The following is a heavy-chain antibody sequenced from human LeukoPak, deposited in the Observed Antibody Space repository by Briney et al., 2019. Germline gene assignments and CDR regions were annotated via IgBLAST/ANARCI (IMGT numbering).Heavy chain of an antibody. D-gene: IGHD1-26*01. CDR3: AKPTRGSGSFLIDF. Sequence: PGGSLRLSCAASGFTFSSYGMHWARQAPGKELEWVAVIWDDGSSKYYGDYVKGRFTISRDNSKNTLYLQMNSLRAEDTAVYYCAKPTRGSGSFLIDFWGQGTLVTVSS. CDR1: GFTFSSYG. CDR2: IWDDGSSK. V-gene: IGHV3-33*06. J-gene: IGHJ4*02.